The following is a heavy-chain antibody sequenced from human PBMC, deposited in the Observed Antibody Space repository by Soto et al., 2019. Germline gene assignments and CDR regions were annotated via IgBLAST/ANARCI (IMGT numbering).Heavy chain of an antibody. V-gene: IGHV4-39*01. CDR1: GGSISSSSYY. D-gene: IGHD6-13*01. CDR2: IYYSGST. Sequence: KPSETLSLTCTVSGGSISSSSYYWGWIRQPPGKGLEWIGSIYYSGSTYYNPSLKSRVTISVDTSKNQFSLKLSSVTAADTAVYYCARPIAAAGRDAFDIWGQGTMVTVSS. CDR3: ARPIAAAGRDAFDI. J-gene: IGHJ3*02.